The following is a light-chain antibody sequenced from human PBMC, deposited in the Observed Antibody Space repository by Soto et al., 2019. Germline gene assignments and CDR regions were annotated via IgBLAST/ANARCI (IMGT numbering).Light chain of an antibody. CDR2: EVS. Sequence: QSALTQPASVSGSPGQSITISCTGTSSDVGGYNYVSWYQQHPGKAPKLMIYEVSNRPSGVSNRFSGSKSGNTPSLAIAGLEAEDEADYSCCSYRGSSTRVFGGGTKVTVL. J-gene: IGLJ3*02. V-gene: IGLV2-14*01. CDR3: CSYRGSSTRV. CDR1: SSDVGGYNY.